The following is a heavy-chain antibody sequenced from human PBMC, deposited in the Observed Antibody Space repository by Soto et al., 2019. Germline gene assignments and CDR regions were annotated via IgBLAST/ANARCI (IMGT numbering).Heavy chain of an antibody. CDR2: INIGSGNT. J-gene: IGHJ4*02. D-gene: IGHD2-15*01. CDR1: GYDFSSYA. Sequence: ASVKVSCKASGYDFSSYAMHWVRQAPGQRLEWMGWINIGSGNTEYSQNFQDRITITRDTSSSTVYMELNSLKSEDTAVYYCARDGGSGDHRCLFAYWGRGTLVPVSS. CDR3: ARDGGSGDHRCLFAY. V-gene: IGHV1-3*04.